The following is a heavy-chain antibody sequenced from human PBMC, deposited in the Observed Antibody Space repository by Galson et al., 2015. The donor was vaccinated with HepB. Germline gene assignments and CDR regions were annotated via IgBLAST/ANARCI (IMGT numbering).Heavy chain of an antibody. V-gene: IGHV4-59*08. CDR1: GGSLNNYY. J-gene: IGHJ5*02. CDR2: TYYSGST. Sequence: SETLSLTCTVSGGSLNNYYWNWIRQPPWKELEWIGNTYYSGSTIYNPSLKSRVTILVDTSKNQFSLWLSSVTAADTAVYYCARRVYGDYGSWLDPWGQGILVTVSS. D-gene: IGHD4-17*01. CDR3: ARRVYGDYGSWLDP.